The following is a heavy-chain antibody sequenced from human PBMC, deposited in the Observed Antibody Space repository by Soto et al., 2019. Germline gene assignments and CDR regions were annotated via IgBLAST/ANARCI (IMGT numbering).Heavy chain of an antibody. CDR3: ARDQAYCSGGSCYSPFDY. CDR2: IIPIFGTA. J-gene: IGHJ4*02. V-gene: IGHV1-69*01. CDR1: GGTFSSYA. Sequence: QVQLVQSGAEVKKPGSSVKVSCKASGGTFSSYAISWVRQAPGQGLEWMGGIIPIFGTANYAQKFQGRVTITADESTRTAYMELSRLRSEDTAVYYCARDQAYCSGGSCYSPFDYWGQGTLVTVSS. D-gene: IGHD2-15*01.